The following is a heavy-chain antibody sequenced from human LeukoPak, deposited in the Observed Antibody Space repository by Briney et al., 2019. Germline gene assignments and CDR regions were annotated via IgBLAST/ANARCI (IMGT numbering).Heavy chain of an antibody. V-gene: IGHV1-69*13. CDR2: IIPIFGTA. CDR1: GGTFSSYA. CDR3: ARDRAYSSSWYGDFDY. J-gene: IGHJ4*02. Sequence: SVKVSCKASGGTFSSYAISWVRQAPGQGLEWMGGIIPIFGTANYAQKFQGRVTITADESTSTAYMELSSLRSEDTAVHYCARDRAYSSSWYGDFDYWGQGTLVTVSS. D-gene: IGHD6-13*01.